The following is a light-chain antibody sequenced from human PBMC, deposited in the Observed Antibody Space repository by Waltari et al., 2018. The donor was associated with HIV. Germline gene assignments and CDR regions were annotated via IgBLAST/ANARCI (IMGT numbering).Light chain of an antibody. V-gene: IGKV3-15*01. CDR1: QSVSSK. Sequence: EIVMTQSPATLSVAPGERATLSCRASQSVSSKLAWYQQKPGQAPRLLIYGASTSATGIPARFSGGGSGTEFTLTISSLQSEDFAVYYCQQYNNWPLTFGGGTRVEI. J-gene: IGKJ4*01. CDR2: GAS. CDR3: QQYNNWPLT.